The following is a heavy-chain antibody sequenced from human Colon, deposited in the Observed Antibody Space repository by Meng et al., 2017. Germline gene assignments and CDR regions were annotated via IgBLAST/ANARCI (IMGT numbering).Heavy chain of an antibody. J-gene: IGHJ4*02. V-gene: IGHV4-30-2*01. CDR3: ARGTAGTVTR. CDR1: GDSITSGCYS. CDR2: IYHSGST. Sequence: QLQLQESGSGLGKPSQPLLLTCGVSGDSITSGCYSWSWIRQPPGKGLEWIGYIYHSGSTSYNPSLQSRVTISVDKSKNQFSLEVTSVTAADTAVYYCARGTAGTVTRWGQGILVTVSS. D-gene: IGHD4-17*01.